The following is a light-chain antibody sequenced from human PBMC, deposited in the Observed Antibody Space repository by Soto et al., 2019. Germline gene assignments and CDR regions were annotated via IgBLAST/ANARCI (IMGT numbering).Light chain of an antibody. CDR2: EVS. V-gene: IGLV2-14*01. Sequence: QSALTQPASVSGSPGQSITISCTGTSSDVGGYKYVSWYQHHPGKGPKLMIYEVSNRPSGVSNRFSGSKSGNTASLTISGLQAEDEADYYCSSYTSSSTLRVFGTGTKLTVL. CDR3: SSYTSSSTLRV. J-gene: IGLJ1*01. CDR1: SSDVGGYKY.